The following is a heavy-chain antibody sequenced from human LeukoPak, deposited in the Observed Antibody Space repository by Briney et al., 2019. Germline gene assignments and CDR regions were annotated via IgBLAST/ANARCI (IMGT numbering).Heavy chain of an antibody. CDR1: GYTFTSYD. CDR2: MNPNSGNT. D-gene: IGHD3-22*01. CDR3: ARVPRYYDSSGYYYSYDAFDI. V-gene: IGHV1-8*01. J-gene: IGHJ3*02. Sequence: ASVKVSCKASGYTFTSYDINWVRQATGQGLEWMGWMNPNSGNTGYAQKFQGRVTMTRNTSISTAYMEPSSLRSEDTAVYYCARVPRYYDSSGYYYSYDAFDIWGQGTMVTVSS.